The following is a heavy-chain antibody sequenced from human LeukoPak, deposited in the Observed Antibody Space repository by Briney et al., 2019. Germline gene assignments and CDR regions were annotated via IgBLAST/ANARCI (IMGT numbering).Heavy chain of an antibody. CDR3: ARSGIAAAGVGGDY. J-gene: IGHJ4*02. CDR1: GGTFSSYA. Sequence: GSSVKVSCKASGGTFSSYAISWVRQAPGQGLEWMGGIIPIFGTANYAQKFQGRVTITADESTSTAYMKLSSLRSEDTAVYYCARSGIAAAGVGGDYWGQGTLVTVSS. D-gene: IGHD6-13*01. V-gene: IGHV1-69*01. CDR2: IIPIFGTA.